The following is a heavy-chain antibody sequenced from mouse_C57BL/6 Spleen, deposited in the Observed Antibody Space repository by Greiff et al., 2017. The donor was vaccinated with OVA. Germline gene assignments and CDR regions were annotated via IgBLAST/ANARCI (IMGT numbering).Heavy chain of an antibody. D-gene: IGHD2-3*01. J-gene: IGHJ1*03. CDR1: GYTFTSYW. V-gene: IGHV1-50*01. Sequence: VQLQQPGAELVKPGASVKLSCKASGYTFTSYWMQWVKQRPGQGLEWIGEIDPSDSYTNYNQKFKGKATLTVDTSSSTAYMQLSSLTSEDSAVYYCARYDGYYGYFDVWGTGTTVTVSS. CDR3: ARYDGYYGYFDV. CDR2: IDPSDSYT.